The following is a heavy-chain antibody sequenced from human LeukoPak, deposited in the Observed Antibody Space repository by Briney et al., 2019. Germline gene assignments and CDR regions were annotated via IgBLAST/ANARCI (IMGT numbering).Heavy chain of an antibody. CDR2: ISGSGGTT. J-gene: IGHJ5*02. D-gene: IGHD2-21*02. V-gene: IGHV3-23*01. CDR3: AKGYCASFTCYSRFDP. Sequence: PGGSLRLSCAASGFTFSSYAMSWVRQAPWKGLEWVSAISGSGGTTYYADSVKGRFTISRDDYKNKLFLQMNSLRAEDTALYYCAKGYCASFTCYSRFDPWGQGTLVTVSS. CDR1: GFTFSSYA.